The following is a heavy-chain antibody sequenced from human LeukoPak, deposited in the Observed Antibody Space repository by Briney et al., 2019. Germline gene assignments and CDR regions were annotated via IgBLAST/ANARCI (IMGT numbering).Heavy chain of an antibody. J-gene: IGHJ4*02. Sequence: SETLSLTCAVSGGSISSSNWWSWVRQPPGKGLEWIGEIYHSGSTNYNPSLKSRVTISVDTPKNQCSLKLTSVTAADTAVYYCARRSDSAMVNIDNWGQGTLVTVSS. CDR2: IYHSGST. CDR3: ARRSDSAMVNIDN. D-gene: IGHD5-18*01. CDR1: GGSISSSNW. V-gene: IGHV4-4*02.